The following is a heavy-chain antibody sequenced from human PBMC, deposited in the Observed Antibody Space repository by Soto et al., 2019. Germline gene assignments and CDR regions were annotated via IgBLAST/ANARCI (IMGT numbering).Heavy chain of an antibody. Sequence: QVQLVESGGGVVQPGRSLRLSCAASGFTFSSYGMHWVRQAPGKGLEWVAVIWYDGSNKYYADSVKGRFTISRDNSKNTMYLQMNSLRAEDTAVYYCARDLYYYDSSGYYLGYWGQGTLVTVSS. CDR2: IWYDGSNK. CDR1: GFTFSSYG. J-gene: IGHJ4*02. CDR3: ARDLYYYDSSGYYLGY. D-gene: IGHD3-22*01. V-gene: IGHV3-33*01.